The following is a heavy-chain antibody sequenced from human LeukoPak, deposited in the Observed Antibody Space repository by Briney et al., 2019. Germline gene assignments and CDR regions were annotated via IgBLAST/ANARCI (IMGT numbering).Heavy chain of an antibody. V-gene: IGHV3-66*01. CDR3: ARDEMGIDY. CDR2: IYSGGST. CDR1: GLTVSSNY. D-gene: IGHD5-24*01. J-gene: IGHJ4*02. Sequence: PGGSLRLSCAASGLTVSSNYMSWVRQAPGKGLEWVSVIYSGGSTYYADSVKGRFTISRDSSKNTPYLQMNSLRAEDTAVYYCARDEMGIDYWGQGTLVTVSS.